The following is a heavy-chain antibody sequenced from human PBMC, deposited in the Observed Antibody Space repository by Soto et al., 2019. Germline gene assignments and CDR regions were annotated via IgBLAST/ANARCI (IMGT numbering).Heavy chain of an antibody. D-gene: IGHD3-9*01. V-gene: IGHV2-5*01. CDR3: AHTDILNGHFDY. CDR2: IYWSDDK. CDR1: GFSLNTGGVG. J-gene: IGHJ4*02. Sequence: QITLKESGPTLAKPTQTLTLTCTSSGFSLNTGGVGVGWIRQPPGKALEWLSLIYWSDDKRYSPSLKSRLTITKDTSKKQMVLTMTIMDPVDTATYYSAHTDILNGHFDYWGQGSLVTVSS.